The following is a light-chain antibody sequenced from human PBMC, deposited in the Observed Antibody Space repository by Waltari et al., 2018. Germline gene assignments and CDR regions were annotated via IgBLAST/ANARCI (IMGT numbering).Light chain of an antibody. CDR2: DAN. V-gene: IGLV2-11*01. CDR3: CSYAGSPYV. Sequence: QSALAQPRSVSGSPGQSVTISCAGTSSDVGRYNYVSWYQHHPGQAPNVLIYDANTRPSGVPDRVSGSKAGNTASLTISGLQAEDEADYYCCSYAGSPYVFGTGTKVTVL. J-gene: IGLJ1*01. CDR1: SSDVGRYNY.